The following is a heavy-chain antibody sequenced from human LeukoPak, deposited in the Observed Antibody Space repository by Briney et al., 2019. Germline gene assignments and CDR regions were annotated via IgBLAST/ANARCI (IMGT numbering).Heavy chain of an antibody. CDR3: ARDAGYCSGGSCYHNYFDF. D-gene: IGHD2-15*01. CDR1: GGSVSSGSFY. CDR2: IYYTGST. Sequence: SETLSLTCTVSGGSVSSGSFYWSWIRQTPGKGLEWIGYIYYTGSTNYNPSLKSRVTISVDTSKNQFSLKLSSVTAADTAVYYCARDAGYCSGGSCYHNYFDFWGQGALVTVSS. V-gene: IGHV4-61*01. J-gene: IGHJ4*02.